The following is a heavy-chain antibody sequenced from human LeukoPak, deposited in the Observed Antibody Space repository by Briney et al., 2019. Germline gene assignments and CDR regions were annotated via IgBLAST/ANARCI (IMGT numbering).Heavy chain of an antibody. Sequence: GGSLRLSCAASGFTFSSYAMSWVRQAPGKGLEWVSAISGSGGSTYYADSVKGRFTISRDNSKNTLYLQMNSLRAEDTAVYYCAKGGATYYYDSSGYYHIDYWGQGTLVTVSS. J-gene: IGHJ4*02. CDR3: AKGGATYYYDSSGYYHIDY. CDR2: ISGSGGST. CDR1: GFTFSSYA. D-gene: IGHD3-22*01. V-gene: IGHV3-23*01.